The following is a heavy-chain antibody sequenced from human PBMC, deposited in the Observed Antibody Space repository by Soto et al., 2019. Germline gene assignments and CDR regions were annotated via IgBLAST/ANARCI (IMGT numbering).Heavy chain of an antibody. V-gene: IGHV4-30-2*01. CDR2: IYHSGAN. CDR1: GDSISRDGYS. Sequence: QLQLQESGSGLVKPSQTLVLTCTVSGDSISRDGYSWSWIRQPPGKGLEWIGFIYHSGANYYNPSPKSRVTTSVDKSKNQFSLRLASVTAADTAVYYCAREMSYYFDSWGQGTLVTVSS. CDR3: AREMSYYFDS. J-gene: IGHJ4*02.